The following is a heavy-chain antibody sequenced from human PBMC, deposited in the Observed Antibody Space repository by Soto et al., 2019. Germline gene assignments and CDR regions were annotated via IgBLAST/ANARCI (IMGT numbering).Heavy chain of an antibody. CDR3: AKDTAYAMDV. CDR2: INSDGSGT. D-gene: IGHD2-15*01. CDR1: GFDFSNSW. Sequence: EVQLVESGGGLVQPGGSLRLSCAASGFDFSNSWIHWVRQGPGKGLVWVAHINSDGSGTTYADSVKGRFTISRDNAKNTVYLQMNSQSAEDTAVYYCAKDTAYAMDVWGQGTTVTVSS. J-gene: IGHJ6*02. V-gene: IGHV3-74*01.